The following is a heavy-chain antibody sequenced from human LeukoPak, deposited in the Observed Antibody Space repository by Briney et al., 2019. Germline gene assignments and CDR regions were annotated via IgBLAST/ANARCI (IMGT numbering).Heavy chain of an antibody. V-gene: IGHV1-69*04. CDR3: ARGLSSTSALGGIDYYGMDV. D-gene: IGHD2-2*01. CDR2: IIPILGIA. CDR1: GGTFSSYA. J-gene: IGHJ6*02. Sequence: SVKVSCKASGGTFSSYAISWVRQAPGQGLEWMGRIIPILGIANYAQKFQGRVTITADKSTSTAYMELSSLRSEDTAVYYCARGLSSTSALGGIDYYGMDVWGQGTTVTVSS.